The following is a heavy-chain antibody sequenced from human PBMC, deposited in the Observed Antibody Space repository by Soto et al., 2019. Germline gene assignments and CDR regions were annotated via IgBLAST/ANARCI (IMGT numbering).Heavy chain of an antibody. J-gene: IGHJ6*02. CDR3: ARDLVEQSITIFGVVNPLSYGMDV. D-gene: IGHD3-3*01. CDR2: IYYSGST. V-gene: IGHV4-61*01. CDR1: GGSVSSGSYY. Sequence: SSETLSLTCTVSGGSVSSGSYYWSWIRQPPGKGLEWIGYIYYSGSTSYNPSLKSRVTISVDTSKNQFSLKLSSVTAADTAVYYCARDLVEQSITIFGVVNPLSYGMDVWGQGTTVTVSS.